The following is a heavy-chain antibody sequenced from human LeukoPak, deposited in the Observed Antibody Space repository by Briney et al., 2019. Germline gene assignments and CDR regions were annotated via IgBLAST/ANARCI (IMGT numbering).Heavy chain of an antibody. D-gene: IGHD3-16*01. CDR3: ARLGALHDAFDV. CDR1: GGSISGYY. Sequence: PSETLSLTCTVSGGSISGYYWSWIRQPPGKGLEWIGNIHYSGSTKYNSSLKSRVTISVDTSNNQFSLRVTSLTAADTAVYYCARLGALHDAFDVWGQGTLVTVSS. CDR2: IHYSGST. V-gene: IGHV4-59*12. J-gene: IGHJ3*01.